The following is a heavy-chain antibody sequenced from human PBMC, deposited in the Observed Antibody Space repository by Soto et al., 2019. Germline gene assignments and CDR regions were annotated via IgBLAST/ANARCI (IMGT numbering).Heavy chain of an antibody. CDR1: GGSIRSGGYY. CDR3: ARDRLMATAGTARHYFGLDV. V-gene: IGHV4-31*03. D-gene: IGHD5-18*01. CDR2: IYYSGNT. J-gene: IGHJ6*02. Sequence: LSLTCTVSGGSIRSGGYYWSWVRQNPRRGLEWIGNIYYSGNTYYNPSLKSRLTISVDTSKNQFSLNLSSVTAADTAVYYCARDRLMATAGTARHYFGLDVWGQGTTVTVS.